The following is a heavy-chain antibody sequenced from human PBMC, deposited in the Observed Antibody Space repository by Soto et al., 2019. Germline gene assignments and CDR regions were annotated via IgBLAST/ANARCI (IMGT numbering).Heavy chain of an antibody. V-gene: IGHV1-69*06. CDR2: IIPIFGTA. Sequence: ASVKVSCKASGGTCSSYAISWVRQAPGQGLEWMGGIIPIFGTANYAQKFQGRVTITADKSTSTAYMELSSLRSEDTAVYYCARGSSVAGTYNWCDPWGQGTLVTVSS. CDR3: ARGSSVAGTYNWCDP. CDR1: GGTCSSYA. D-gene: IGHD6-19*01. J-gene: IGHJ5*02.